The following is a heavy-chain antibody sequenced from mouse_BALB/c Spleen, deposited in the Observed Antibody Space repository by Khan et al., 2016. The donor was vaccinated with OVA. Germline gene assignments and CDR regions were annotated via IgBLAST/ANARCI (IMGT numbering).Heavy chain of an antibody. D-gene: IGHD2-14*01. Sequence: QVQLKESGPGLVAPSQSLSITCTVSGFSLSRYNVHWVRQPPGKGLEWLGMIWGGGSTDYNSVLKSRLSISKDNSKSQVFLKMNSLQTEDTAMYYYARTYYRYDGYYAMDYWGQGTSVTVSS. CDR2: IWGGGST. CDR1: GFSLSRYN. V-gene: IGHV2-6-4*01. J-gene: IGHJ4*01. CDR3: ARTYYRYDGYYAMDY.